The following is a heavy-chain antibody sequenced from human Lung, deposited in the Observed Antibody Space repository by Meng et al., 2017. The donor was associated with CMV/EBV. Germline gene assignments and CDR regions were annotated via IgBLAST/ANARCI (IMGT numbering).Heavy chain of an antibody. J-gene: IGHJ4*02. CDR2: IHPHRGDT. CDR3: ARDNNWGPDY. Sequence: ASVXVSCKASGYTFTAHYFHWVRQAPGQGLEWMGWIHPHRGDTNYAQQFQGRVNLTRDTSINTGYMELTRLTSDDTAVYYCARDNNWGPDYWGQGTRVTVSS. D-gene: IGHD7-27*01. CDR1: GYTFTAHY. V-gene: IGHV1-2*02.